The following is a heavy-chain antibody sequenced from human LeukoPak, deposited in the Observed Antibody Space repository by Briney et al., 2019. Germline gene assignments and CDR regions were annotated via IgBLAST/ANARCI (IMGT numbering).Heavy chain of an antibody. D-gene: IGHD3-9*01. CDR2: ISGGGGDT. J-gene: IGHJ4*02. CDR3: AKDLTGNTRPSFDY. CDR1: GFTFNSYA. V-gene: IGHV3-23*01. Sequence: GGSLRLSCAASGFTFNSYAMSWVRQAPGRGLEWVSAISGGGGDTYYGDSVKGRFTISRDNSKNTLYLQMSSLRVEDTAVYFCAKDLTGNTRPSFDYWGQGTLDTVSS.